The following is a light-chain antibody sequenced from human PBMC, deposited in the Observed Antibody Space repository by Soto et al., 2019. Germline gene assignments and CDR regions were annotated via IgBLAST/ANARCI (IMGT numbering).Light chain of an antibody. CDR2: EVS. Sequence: QSALTQPASVSRSPGQSITISCTGTSSNVGGYNYVSWYQQHPGKAPKLMIYEVSNRASGVSNRFSGSKSGNTASLTISGLQAEDEADYYCTSYTTSSAHWVFGGGTKLTVL. CDR3: TSYTTSSAHWV. V-gene: IGLV2-14*01. J-gene: IGLJ3*02. CDR1: SSNVGGYNY.